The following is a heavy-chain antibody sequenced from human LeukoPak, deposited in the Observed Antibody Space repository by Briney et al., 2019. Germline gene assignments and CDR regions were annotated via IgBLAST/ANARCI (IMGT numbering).Heavy chain of an antibody. CDR1: GFTFDDYG. Sequence: GGSLRLSCAASGFTFDDYGMSWVRQAPGKGLEWVSGINWNGGSTGYADSVKGRFTISRDNSKNTLYLQMNSLRAEDTAFYYCAKGARSSSGYTTDWGQGILVTVSS. CDR3: AKGARSSSGYTTD. D-gene: IGHD3-22*01. J-gene: IGHJ4*02. V-gene: IGHV3-20*04. CDR2: INWNGGST.